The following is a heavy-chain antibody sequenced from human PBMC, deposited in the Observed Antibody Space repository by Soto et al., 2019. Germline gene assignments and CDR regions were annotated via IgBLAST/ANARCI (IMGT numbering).Heavy chain of an antibody. D-gene: IGHD3-22*01. CDR2: ISGSGGST. CDR1: GFTFSSYA. Sequence: PGGSLRLSCAASGFTFSSYAMSWVRQAPGKGLEWVSAISGSGGSTYYADSVKGRFTTSRDNSKNTLYLQMNSLRAEDTAVYYCAKDSTSHYYDSSGYYDWGQGTLVTVSS. CDR3: AKDSTSHYYDSSGYYD. V-gene: IGHV3-23*01. J-gene: IGHJ4*02.